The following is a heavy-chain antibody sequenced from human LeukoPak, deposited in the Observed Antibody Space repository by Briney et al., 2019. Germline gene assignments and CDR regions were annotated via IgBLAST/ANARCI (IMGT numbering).Heavy chain of an antibody. V-gene: IGHV4-34*01. CDR3: ARDTTFDY. CDR2: INHSGST. Sequence: SETLSLTCAVYGGSFSGYHWSWIRQPPGKGLEWIGEINHSGSTNYNPSLKSRVTISVDTSKNQFSLKLSSVTAADTAVYYCARDTTFDYWGQGTLVTVSS. D-gene: IGHD1-14*01. J-gene: IGHJ4*02. CDR1: GGSFSGYH.